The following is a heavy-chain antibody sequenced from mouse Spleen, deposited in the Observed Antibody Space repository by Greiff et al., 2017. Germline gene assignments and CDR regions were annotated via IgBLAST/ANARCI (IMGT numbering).Heavy chain of an antibody. CDR2: ISSGGSYT. Sequence: EVHLVESGGGLVKPGGSLKLSRAASGFTFSSYAMSWVRQTPEKRLEWVATISSGGSYTYYPDSVKGRFTISRDNAKNTRYLQMSSLRSEDTAMYYCAREDYYGSIYAMDYWGQGTSVTVSS. V-gene: IGHV5-9-3*01. CDR1: GFTFSSYA. D-gene: IGHD1-1*01. CDR3: AREDYYGSIYAMDY. J-gene: IGHJ4*01.